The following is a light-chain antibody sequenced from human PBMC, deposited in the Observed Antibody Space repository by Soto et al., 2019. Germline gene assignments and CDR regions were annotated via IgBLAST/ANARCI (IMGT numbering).Light chain of an antibody. V-gene: IGLV2-8*01. CDR3: SSNAGTNNLI. J-gene: IGLJ2*01. CDR1: SSDVGAYNY. Sequence: QSALTQPPSASGSPGQSVTISCTGTSSDVGAYNYVSWYQQHPGKAPKVMIYEVSKRPSGVPDRFSGSKSGNTASLTVSGLQADDEADYYCSSNAGTNNLIFGGGTKLTVL. CDR2: EVS.